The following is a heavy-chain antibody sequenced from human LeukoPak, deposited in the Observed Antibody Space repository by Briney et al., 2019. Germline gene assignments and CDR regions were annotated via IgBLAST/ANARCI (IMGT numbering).Heavy chain of an antibody. Sequence: SQTLSLTCAISGDSVFSSSATWTWIRQSPSGGLEWLGRTYYRSKWYNDYAVSVKSRIIINPDTSKNQFSLHLNSVTPEDTAVYYCARGSSSSSWYFDYWGQGTLVTVSS. CDR1: GDSVFSSSAT. D-gene: IGHD6-13*01. J-gene: IGHJ4*02. V-gene: IGHV6-1*01. CDR3: ARGSSSSSWYFDY. CDR2: TYYRSKWYN.